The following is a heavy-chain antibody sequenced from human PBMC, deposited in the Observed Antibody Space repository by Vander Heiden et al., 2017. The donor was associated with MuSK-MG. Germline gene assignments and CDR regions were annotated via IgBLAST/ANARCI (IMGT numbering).Heavy chain of an antibody. V-gene: IGHV3-11*01. D-gene: IGHD3-10*01. CDR3: ARDGYYGSGSYQGD. Sequence: QVQLVESGGGLVKPGGSLRLSCAASGFSLSDYYMSWIRQAPGKGLECVSCISNIGSPIYYADSVKGRFTISRDNAKNSLYLQMNSLRAEDTAVYYCARDGYYGSGSYQGDWGQGTLVTVSS. J-gene: IGHJ4*02. CDR2: ISNIGSPI. CDR1: GFSLSDYY.